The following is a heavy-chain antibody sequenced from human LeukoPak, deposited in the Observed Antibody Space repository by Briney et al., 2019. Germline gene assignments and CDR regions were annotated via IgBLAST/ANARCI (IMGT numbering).Heavy chain of an antibody. V-gene: IGHV4-34*01. CDR1: GGSFSGYY. J-gene: IGHJ4*02. Sequence: PSETLSLTCAVYGGSFSGYYWSWIRQPPGKGLEWIGEINHSGSTNYNPSLKSRVTISVDTSKNQFSLKLSSVTAADTAVYYCARRGRVGADSNWGQGTLVTVSS. CDR3: ARRGRVGADSN. D-gene: IGHD1-26*01. CDR2: INHSGST.